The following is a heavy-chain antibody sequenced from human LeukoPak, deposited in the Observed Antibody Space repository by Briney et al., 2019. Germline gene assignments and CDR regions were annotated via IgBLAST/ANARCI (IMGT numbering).Heavy chain of an antibody. Sequence: GASVKVSCKASGYTFTSYGISWVRQAPGQGLEWMGWISAYNGNTHYTQKLQGRVTMTRDMSTSTVYMELSSLRSEDTAVYYCARAFSGFEGDFWSGHYFDYWGQGTLVTVSS. V-gene: IGHV1-18*01. D-gene: IGHD3-3*01. CDR2: ISAYNGNT. CDR3: ARAFSGFEGDFWSGHYFDY. CDR1: GYTFTSYG. J-gene: IGHJ4*02.